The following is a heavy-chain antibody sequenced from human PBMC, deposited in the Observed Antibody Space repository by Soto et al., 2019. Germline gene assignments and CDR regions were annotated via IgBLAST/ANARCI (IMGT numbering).Heavy chain of an antibody. CDR3: TATPRHGMGV. Sequence: VQLVESGGGLVQPGGSLRLACAGSGFRVSDYWMHWVRQAPGTGLGWVSRVSNEGSKEYADFVKGRFTLFKDNAKNTSYLEMDSLSVEDTALYYCTATPRHGMGVWGHGTKVTVAS. CDR2: VSNEGSK. CDR1: GFRVSDYW. J-gene: IGHJ6*02. V-gene: IGHV3-74*01.